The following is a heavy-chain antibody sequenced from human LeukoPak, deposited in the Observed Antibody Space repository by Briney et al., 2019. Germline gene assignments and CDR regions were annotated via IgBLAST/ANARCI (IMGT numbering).Heavy chain of an antibody. CDR2: ISAYNGNT. V-gene: IGHV1-18*01. CDR3: ARSGAYGYYYYYYMDV. D-gene: IGHD5-12*01. J-gene: IGHJ6*03. Sequence: ASVKVSCKASGYTFSSYGISWVRQAPGQGLEWMGWISAYNGNTNYAQKVQGRVTMTTDTSTSTAYMEVKSLRSDDTAVYYCARSGAYGYYYYYYMDVWGKGTTVTISS. CDR1: GYTFSSYG.